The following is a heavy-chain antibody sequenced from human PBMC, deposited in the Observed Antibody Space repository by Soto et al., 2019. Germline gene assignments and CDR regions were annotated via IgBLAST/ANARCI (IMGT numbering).Heavy chain of an antibody. Sequence: PSETLSLTCTVSGGSISSGDYYWSWIRQPPGKGLEWIGYIYYSGSTNYNPSLQSRVTISVDTSKNQFSLKLSSVTAADTAVYYCAIIWEPPLYGMDVWGQGTTVTVSS. D-gene: IGHD1-26*01. V-gene: IGHV4-30-4*01. CDR3: AIIWEPPLYGMDV. CDR2: IYYSGST. CDR1: GGSISSGDYY. J-gene: IGHJ6*02.